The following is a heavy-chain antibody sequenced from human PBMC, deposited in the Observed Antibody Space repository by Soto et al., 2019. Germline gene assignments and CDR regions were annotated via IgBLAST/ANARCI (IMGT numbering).Heavy chain of an antibody. CDR3: ARSYGDSTRDAFDV. J-gene: IGHJ3*01. CDR2: IYYSGST. D-gene: IGHD4-17*01. Sequence: SETLSLTCTVSGGSISSSSYYWGWIRQPPGKGLEWIGSIYYSGSTYYNPSLKSRVTISVDTSKNQFSLKLSSVTAADTAVYYCARSYGDSTRDAFDVWGQGTMVTVSS. V-gene: IGHV4-39*01. CDR1: GGSISSSSYY.